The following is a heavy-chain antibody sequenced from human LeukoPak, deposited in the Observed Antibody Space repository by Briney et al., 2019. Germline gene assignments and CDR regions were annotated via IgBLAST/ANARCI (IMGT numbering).Heavy chain of an antibody. D-gene: IGHD6-19*01. CDR1: GGSISSYY. V-gene: IGHV4-59*01. J-gene: IGHJ4*02. CDR3: ARASIAVASYYFDY. CDR2: IYYSGST. Sequence: SQTLSLTCTVSGGSISSYYWSWIRQPPGKGLEWIGYIYYSGSTNYNPSLKSRVTISVGTSKNQFSLKLSSVTAADTAVYYCARASIAVASYYFDYWGQGTLVTVSS.